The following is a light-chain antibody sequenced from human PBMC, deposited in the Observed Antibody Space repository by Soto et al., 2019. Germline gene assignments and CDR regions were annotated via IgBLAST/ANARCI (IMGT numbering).Light chain of an antibody. CDR1: QTISSC. Sequence: DIQMTQSPSTLSGSVGDRVTVTCRASQTISSCLAWYQQKPCKXXXXXXXXXXXXXXGVPSRFSGSGSGTEFTLTISSLQPDDFATYYCQHYNSYSEAFGQGTKVDIK. CDR3: QHYNSYSEA. J-gene: IGKJ1*01. V-gene: IGKV1-5*03. CDR2: XXX.